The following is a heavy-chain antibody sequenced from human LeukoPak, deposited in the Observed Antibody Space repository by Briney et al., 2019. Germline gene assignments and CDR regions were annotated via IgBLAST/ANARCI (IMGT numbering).Heavy chain of an antibody. Sequence: ASVKVSCKASGYTFISYYIHWVRQAPGQGLEWMGIINPSGGSTTYAQKFQGRVTMTRDTSTSTVYMELSSLRSEDTAVYYCARTAGTRLDYWGQGTLVTVSS. V-gene: IGHV1-46*01. J-gene: IGHJ4*02. CDR3: ARTAGTRLDY. D-gene: IGHD6-13*01. CDR2: INPSGGST. CDR1: GYTFISYY.